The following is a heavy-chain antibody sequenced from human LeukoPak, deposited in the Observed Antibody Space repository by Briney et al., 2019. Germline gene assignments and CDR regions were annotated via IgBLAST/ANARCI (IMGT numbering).Heavy chain of an antibody. V-gene: IGHV3-21*01. CDR2: ISSSSSYI. J-gene: IGHJ3*02. Sequence: GGSLRLSCAASGFTFSSYSMNWVRQAPGKGLEWVSSISSSSSYIYYADSVKGRFTISRDNAKNSLYLQMNSLRAEDTAVYYCARECGPYYYVSSGYCIDAFDIWGQGTMVTVSS. CDR1: GFTFSSYS. D-gene: IGHD3-22*01. CDR3: ARECGPYYYVSSGYCIDAFDI.